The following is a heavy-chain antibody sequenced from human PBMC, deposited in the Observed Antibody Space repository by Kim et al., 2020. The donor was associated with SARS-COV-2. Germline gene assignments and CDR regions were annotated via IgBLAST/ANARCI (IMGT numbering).Heavy chain of an antibody. D-gene: IGHD1-26*01. V-gene: IGHV3-23*01. CDR3: AKDGRWPKDAFDI. J-gene: IGHJ3*02. Sequence: YYADSEKGRFGLPGDQSKNTLYLQRNGLGAEDTGVYYCAKDGRWPKDAFDIWGQGTMVTVSS.